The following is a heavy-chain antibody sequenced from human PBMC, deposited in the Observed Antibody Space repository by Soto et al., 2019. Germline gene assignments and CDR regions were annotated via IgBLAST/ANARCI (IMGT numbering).Heavy chain of an antibody. Sequence: HVTLKESGPVLVKPTETLTLTCTVSGFSLSNGKVGVSWIRQPPGKALEWLAHIFSNDEKSYRTSLKSRLTTSQGTSKSQVVLTMTNVDPVDTATYYCARILFGRSVAGGYFYMDVWGKGTTVTVSS. V-gene: IGHV2-26*01. CDR2: IFSNDEK. CDR3: ARILFGRSVAGGYFYMDV. CDR1: GFSLSNGKVG. J-gene: IGHJ6*03. D-gene: IGHD6-19*01.